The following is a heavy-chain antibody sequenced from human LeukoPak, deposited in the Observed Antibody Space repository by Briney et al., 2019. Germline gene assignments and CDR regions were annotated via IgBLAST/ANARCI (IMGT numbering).Heavy chain of an antibody. D-gene: IGHD5/OR15-5a*01. V-gene: IGHV3-74*01. Sequence: GGSLRLSCAASGFTLSSYLMHWVRQAPGKGLAWVSRISNDGSSTSYEDSVKGRFTISRDNAKNTLYLQMNSLRAEDTAVYYCARGVSTAPGSWGQGTLVTVSS. J-gene: IGHJ5*02. CDR2: ISNDGSST. CDR3: ARGVSTAPGS. CDR1: GFTLSSYL.